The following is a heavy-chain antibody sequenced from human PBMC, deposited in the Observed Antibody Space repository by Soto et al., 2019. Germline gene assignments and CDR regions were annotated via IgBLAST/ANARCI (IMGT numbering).Heavy chain of an antibody. CDR2: IIPIFGTA. Sequence: SVKVSCKASGGTFSSYAISWVRQAPGQGLEWMGGIIPIFGTANYAQKFQGRVTITADESTSTAYMELSSLRSEDTAVYYCAAIAARPGWFDPWGRGTLVTVSS. J-gene: IGHJ5*02. V-gene: IGHV1-69*13. D-gene: IGHD6-6*01. CDR3: AAIAARPGWFDP. CDR1: GGTFSSYA.